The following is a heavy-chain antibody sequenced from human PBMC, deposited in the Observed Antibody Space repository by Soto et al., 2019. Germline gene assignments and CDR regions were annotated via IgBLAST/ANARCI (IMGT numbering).Heavy chain of an antibody. CDR1: GFTLSSYG. D-gene: IGHD3-9*01. J-gene: IGHJ6*02. Sequence: GGSLRLSCAASGFTLSSYGMHWVRQAPGKGLEWVAVIWYDGSNKYYADSVKGRFTISRDNSKNTLYLQMNSLRAEDTAVYYCARYRFYDILTGSGMDVWGQGTTVTVSS. V-gene: IGHV3-33*01. CDR3: ARYRFYDILTGSGMDV. CDR2: IWYDGSNK.